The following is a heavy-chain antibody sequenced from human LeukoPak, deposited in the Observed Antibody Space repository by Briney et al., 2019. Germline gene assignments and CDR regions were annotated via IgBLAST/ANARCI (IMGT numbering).Heavy chain of an antibody. CDR1: GYSFTSYW. CDR2: IYPGDSDT. V-gene: IGHV5-51*01. J-gene: IGHJ3*02. Sequence: GESLKISCKGSGYSFTSYWIGWVRQVPGKGLEWMGIIYPGDSDTRYSPSFQGQVTISADKSISTAYLQWSSLKASDTAMYYCARHWPSSYYYDSSGYYYVGAFDIWGQGTMVTVSS. D-gene: IGHD3-22*01. CDR3: ARHWPSSYYYDSSGYYYVGAFDI.